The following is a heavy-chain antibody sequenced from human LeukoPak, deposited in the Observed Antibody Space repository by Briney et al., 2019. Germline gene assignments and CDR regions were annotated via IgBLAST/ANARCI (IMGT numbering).Heavy chain of an antibody. J-gene: IGHJ4*02. CDR3: ARDNTYCSGSRCYDRFAY. CDR1: GFTFSSYW. CDR2: IKQDGSEK. V-gene: IGHV3-7*01. D-gene: IGHD2-15*01. Sequence: GGSLRLSCAASGFTFSSYWMSWVRQAPGKGLEWVANIKQDGSEKYYVDSVKGRFTISRDNAENSLFLQMNSLTAEDTAVYYCARDNTYCSGSRCYDRFAYWGQGTLVTVSS.